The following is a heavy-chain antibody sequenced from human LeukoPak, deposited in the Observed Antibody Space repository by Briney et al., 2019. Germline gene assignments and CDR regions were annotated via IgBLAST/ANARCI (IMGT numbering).Heavy chain of an antibody. D-gene: IGHD3-22*01. Sequence: WASVKVSCKASGGTFSSYAISWVRQAPGQGLEWMGRIIPILGIANYAQKLQGRVTITADKSTSTAYMELSSLRSEDTAVYYCARDYYDSSGYYSLDYWGQGTLVTVSS. CDR1: GGTFSSYA. CDR3: ARDYYDSSGYYSLDY. CDR2: IIPILGIA. V-gene: IGHV1-69*04. J-gene: IGHJ4*02.